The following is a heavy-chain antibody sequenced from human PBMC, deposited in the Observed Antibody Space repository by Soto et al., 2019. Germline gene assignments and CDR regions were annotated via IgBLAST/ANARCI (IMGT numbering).Heavy chain of an antibody. V-gene: IGHV3-7*01. Sequence: EVQLVESGGGLVQPGGSLRLSCAASGFTFSNYWMNWVRQSPGKGLEWVANINQDGSEDFYVDSVKGRFIISRDNAKTSLYLQMSSLRVEDTAVYYCAREKAPHYGTKYVDLWGRGTLVTVSS. D-gene: IGHD4-17*01. CDR2: INQDGSED. J-gene: IGHJ2*01. CDR1: GFTFSNYW. CDR3: AREKAPHYGTKYVDL.